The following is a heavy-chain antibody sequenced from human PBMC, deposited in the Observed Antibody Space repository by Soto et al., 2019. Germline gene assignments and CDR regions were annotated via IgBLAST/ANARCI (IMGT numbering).Heavy chain of an antibody. D-gene: IGHD3-22*01. Sequence: GGSLRLSCAASGFTFSSYGMHWVRQAPGKGLEWVAVIWYDGSNKYYADSVKGRFTISRDNSKNTLYLQINSLRAEDTAVYYCARDGPRYDSGGYYYPRYYYYYGMDVWGQGTTVTVSS. V-gene: IGHV3-33*01. CDR3: ARDGPRYDSGGYYYPRYYYYYGMDV. CDR2: IWYDGSNK. J-gene: IGHJ6*02. CDR1: GFTFSSYG.